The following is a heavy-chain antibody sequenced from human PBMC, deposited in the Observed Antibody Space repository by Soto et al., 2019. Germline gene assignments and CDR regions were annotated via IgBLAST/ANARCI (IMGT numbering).Heavy chain of an antibody. V-gene: IGHV3-23*01. D-gene: IGHD6-13*01. CDR3: AKDLLGRLLNRQLEYYNGMDV. CDR2: ISHSGSIT. CDR1: GFTFTTFA. Sequence: EVQLLESGGGLVQPGGSLRLSCAASGFTFTTFAMNWVRQAPGKGLEWVSGISHSGSITDYADSVKGRFTISRDNANNTLYLQMNNLRAEDTALYYCAKDLLGRLLNRQLEYYNGMDVWGQGTTVTVSS. J-gene: IGHJ6*02.